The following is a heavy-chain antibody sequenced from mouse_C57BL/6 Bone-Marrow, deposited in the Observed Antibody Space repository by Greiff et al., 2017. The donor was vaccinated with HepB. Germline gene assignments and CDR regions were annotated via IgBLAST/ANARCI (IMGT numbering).Heavy chain of an antibody. V-gene: IGHV5-2*01. Sequence: EVKLMESGGGLVQPGESLKLSCESNEYEFPSHDMSWVRKTPEKRLELVAAINSDGGSTYYPDTMERRFIISRDNTKKTLYLQMSSLRSEDTALYYGARGGYYDSPHAMDYWGQGTSVTVSS. CDR2: INSDGGST. CDR1: EYEFPSHD. J-gene: IGHJ4*01. D-gene: IGHD2-4*01. CDR3: ARGGYYDSPHAMDY.